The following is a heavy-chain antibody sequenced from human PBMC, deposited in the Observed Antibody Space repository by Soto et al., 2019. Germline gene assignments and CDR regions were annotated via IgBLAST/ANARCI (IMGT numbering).Heavy chain of an antibody. D-gene: IGHD2-21*02. Sequence: SVNRSFKAAGYAFSVYYMHWVRQAHGQGLEWMGWINPNSGGTNYAQKFQGRVTMTRDTSISTAYMELSRLRSDDTAVYYCAAELTYCGGDCYPKGGDAFDIWGQGTMVTVS. CDR1: GYAFSVYY. J-gene: IGHJ3*02. CDR3: AAELTYCGGDCYPKGGDAFDI. CDR2: INPNSGGT. V-gene: IGHV1-2*02.